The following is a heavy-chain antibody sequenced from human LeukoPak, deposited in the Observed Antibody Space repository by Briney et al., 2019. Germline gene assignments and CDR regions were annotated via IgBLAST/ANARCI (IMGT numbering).Heavy chain of an antibody. CDR1: GGSISSYY. CDR2: IYTSGST. V-gene: IGHV4-4*07. D-gene: IGHD3-3*01. Sequence: SETLSLTCTVSGGSISSYYWSWIRQPAGKGLEWIGRIYTSGSTNYNPSLKSRVTMSVDTSKNQFSLKLSSVTAVDTAVYYCARDHTIFGVVTLYYFDYWGQGTLVTVSS. J-gene: IGHJ4*02. CDR3: ARDHTIFGVVTLYYFDY.